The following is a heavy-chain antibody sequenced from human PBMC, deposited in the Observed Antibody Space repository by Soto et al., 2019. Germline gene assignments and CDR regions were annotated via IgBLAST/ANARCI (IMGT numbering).Heavy chain of an antibody. CDR3: ARDHRNGAIDY. D-gene: IGHD2-8*01. CDR1: GFTFSRSW. V-gene: IGHV3-7*01. CDR2: TNEDGSQI. Sequence: EVQLVESGGDLVQRGGSLRLSCAASGFTFSRSWMSWVRQAPGKGLEWVANTNEDGSQINYVDSVKGRFTASRDNAKNLRFLQMNNLRGEDPDISYCARDHRNGAIDYWGQGTLVTVSS. J-gene: IGHJ4*02.